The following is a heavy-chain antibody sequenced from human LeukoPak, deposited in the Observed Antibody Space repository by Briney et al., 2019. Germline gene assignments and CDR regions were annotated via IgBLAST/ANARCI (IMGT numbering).Heavy chain of an antibody. V-gene: IGHV5-51*01. CDR3: ARQGRVPYYYDSSGYSELDAFDI. Sequence: GESLKISCKGSGYTLTSYWIGWVRQLPGKGLEWMGIIYPGDSDTRYSPSFQGQVTISADKSISTAYLQWSSLKASDTAMYYCARQGRVPYYYDSSGYSELDAFDIWGQGTMVTVSS. J-gene: IGHJ3*02. CDR2: IYPGDSDT. CDR1: GYTLTSYW. D-gene: IGHD3-22*01.